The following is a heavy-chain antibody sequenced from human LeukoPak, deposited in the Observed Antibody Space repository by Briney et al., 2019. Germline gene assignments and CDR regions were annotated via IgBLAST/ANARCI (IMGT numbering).Heavy chain of an antibody. D-gene: IGHD1-26*01. CDR3: ARDLLSGVGASSLDY. Sequence: GASVKVSCKASGYTFTSYGISWVRQAPGQGLEWMGWISAYNGNTNYAQKLQGRVTMTTDASTSTAYMELRSLRSDDTAVYYCARDLLSGVGASSLDYWGQGTLVTVSS. J-gene: IGHJ4*02. CDR1: GYTFTSYG. V-gene: IGHV1-18*01. CDR2: ISAYNGNT.